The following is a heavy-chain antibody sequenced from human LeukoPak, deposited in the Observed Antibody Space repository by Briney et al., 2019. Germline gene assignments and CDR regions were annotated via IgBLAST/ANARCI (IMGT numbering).Heavy chain of an antibody. J-gene: IGHJ4*02. Sequence: PGGSLRLSCAASGFTFSSYSMSWVRQAPGKGLEWVSIISDSGANTYYADSVRGRFTISRDNSKNTLYLQMNSLRAEDTAVYYCARDRRHMITFGGVIADWGQGTLVTVSS. CDR3: ARDRRHMITFGGVIAD. CDR1: GFTFSSYS. D-gene: IGHD3-16*02. CDR2: ISDSGANT. V-gene: IGHV3-23*01.